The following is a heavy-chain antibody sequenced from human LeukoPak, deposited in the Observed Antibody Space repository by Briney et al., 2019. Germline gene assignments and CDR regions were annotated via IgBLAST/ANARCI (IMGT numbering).Heavy chain of an antibody. J-gene: IGHJ4*02. CDR1: GFTISRSS. D-gene: IGHD2-2*03. CDR3: ARVGDRLGNGYSH. V-gene: IGHV3-64*01. CDR2: ISRSGGNT. Sequence: GGSLRLSCAASGFTISRSSMHWVRQAPGKGLEFVSAISRSGGNTYYANSVKGRFTISRDTSKNTLYLQVGSLRVEDMAVYYCARVGDRLGNGYSHWGQGTLVTVSS.